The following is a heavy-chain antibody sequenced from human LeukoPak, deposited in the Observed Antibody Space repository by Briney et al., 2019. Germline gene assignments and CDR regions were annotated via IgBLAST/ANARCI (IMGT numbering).Heavy chain of an antibody. V-gene: IGHV4-59*12. CDR1: GGSISSFY. CDR2: IYYSGST. D-gene: IGHD3-3*01. J-gene: IGHJ4*02. Sequence: SETLSLTCTVSGGSISSFYWSWIRQPPGKGLEWIGYIYYSGSTNYNPSLKSRVTMSVDTSKNQFSLKLSSVTAADTAVYYCARGERKSAFRTKYYDFWSGYSYWGQGTLVTVSS. CDR3: ARGERKSAFRTKYYDFWSGYSY.